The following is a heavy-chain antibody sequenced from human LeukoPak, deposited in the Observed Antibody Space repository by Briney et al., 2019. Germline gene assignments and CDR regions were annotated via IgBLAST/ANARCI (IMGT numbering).Heavy chain of an antibody. CDR2: IWYDGSNK. V-gene: IGHV3-30*19. CDR1: GFTFSNYG. J-gene: IGHJ4*02. Sequence: GGSLRLSCAASGFTFSNYGMHWVRQAPGKGLEWVAVIWYDGSNKYYADSVKGRFTISRDNSKNTLYLQMNSLRAEDTAVYYCARGTLPRYNFDYWGQGTLVTVSS. CDR3: ARGTLPRYNFDY. D-gene: IGHD5-18*01.